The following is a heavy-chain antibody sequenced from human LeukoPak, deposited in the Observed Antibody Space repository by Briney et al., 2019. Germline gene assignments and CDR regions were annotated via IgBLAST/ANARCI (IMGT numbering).Heavy chain of an antibody. CDR2: IKQDGSEK. Sequence: GGSLRLPCAASGFTFRSYWMSWVRQAPGKGLEWVANIKQDGSEKYYVDSVKGRFTISRDNAKNSLYLQMNSLRAEDTAVYYCARQLHTAGAAWGQGTMVTVSS. J-gene: IGHJ3*01. D-gene: IGHD5-18*01. CDR3: ARQLHTAGAA. CDR1: GFTFRSYW. V-gene: IGHV3-7*01.